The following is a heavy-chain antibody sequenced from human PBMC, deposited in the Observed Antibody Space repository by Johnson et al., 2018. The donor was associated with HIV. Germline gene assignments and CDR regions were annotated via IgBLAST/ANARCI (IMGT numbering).Heavy chain of an antibody. CDR3: GRGSMVRGAYDGFDI. Sequence: VQLVESGGRVVRPGGSLTLSCAASGFSFDDYGMTWVRQIAGKGLEWVSGINWNGGSTGYADSVEGRFTISRDNAKNSLYLQMNSLRAEDTALYYCGRGSMVRGAYDGFDIWGQGTLVTVSS. J-gene: IGHJ3*02. V-gene: IGHV3-20*04. D-gene: IGHD3-10*01. CDR2: INWNGGST. CDR1: GFSFDDYG.